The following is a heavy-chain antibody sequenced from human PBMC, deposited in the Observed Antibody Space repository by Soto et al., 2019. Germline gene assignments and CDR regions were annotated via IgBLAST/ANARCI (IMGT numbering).Heavy chain of an antibody. CDR2: IKRKMDGETT. V-gene: IGHV3-15*01. CDR1: GFTFSDAW. Sequence: EVQLVESGGGMVMPGGSLRLSCAASGFTFSDAWMTWIRQAPGKGLQCVGRIKRKMDGETTDYAAPVKGRFTISSDDSKNTLYLQMNSLKVEDTAMYYCVTDRGGGMDVWGQGTTVTVSS. CDR3: VTDRGGGMDV. J-gene: IGHJ6*01. D-gene: IGHD3-10*01.